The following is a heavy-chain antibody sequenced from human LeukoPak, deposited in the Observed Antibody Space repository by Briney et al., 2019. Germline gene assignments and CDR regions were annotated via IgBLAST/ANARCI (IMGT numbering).Heavy chain of an antibody. CDR3: TRAPAALFDY. Sequence: GGSLRLSCTASGFTFGDYAMSWVRQAPGKGGEGVGFIRSKAYGGTTEYAASVKGRFTISRDDSKSIAYLQMNSLKTEDTAVYYCTRAPAALFDYWGQGTLVTVSS. CDR2: IRSKAYGGTT. V-gene: IGHV3-49*04. D-gene: IGHD2-2*01. J-gene: IGHJ4*02. CDR1: GFTFGDYA.